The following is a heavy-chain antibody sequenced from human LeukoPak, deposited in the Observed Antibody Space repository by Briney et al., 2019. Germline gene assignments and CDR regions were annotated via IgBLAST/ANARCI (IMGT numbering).Heavy chain of an antibody. V-gene: IGHV1-69*13. Sequence: ASVKVSCKASGGTFSSYAISWVRQAPGQGLEWMGGIIPIFGTANYAQKFQGRVTITADESTSTAYMELSSLRSEDTAVYYCARGRYFDWLLSYYYYYYGMDVWGQGTTVTVSS. CDR1: GGTFSSYA. D-gene: IGHD3-9*01. J-gene: IGHJ6*02. CDR3: ARGRYFDWLLSYYYYYYGMDV. CDR2: IIPIFGTA.